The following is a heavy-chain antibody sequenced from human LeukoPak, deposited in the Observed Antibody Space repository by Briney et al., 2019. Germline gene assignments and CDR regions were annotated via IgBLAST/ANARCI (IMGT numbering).Heavy chain of an antibody. CDR1: GFTFSSFW. Sequence: GGSLRLSCAASGFTFSSFWMHWVRQAPGKGLVWVSRMNSDGSTITYADSVKGRFTISRDNAKNTLYLQMNSLRAEDTAVYFCARSLFSLSAFDVWGQGTMVTVSS. V-gene: IGHV3-74*01. J-gene: IGHJ3*01. CDR3: ARSLFSLSAFDV. CDR2: MNSDGSTI.